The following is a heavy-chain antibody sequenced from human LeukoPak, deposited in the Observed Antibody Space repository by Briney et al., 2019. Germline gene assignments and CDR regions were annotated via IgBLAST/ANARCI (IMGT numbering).Heavy chain of an antibody. CDR1: GYTFTGYH. Sequence: VASVKVSCKASGYTFTGYHMHWVRQAPGQGLEWMGRINPNSGDTNYAQKFQGRVTMTRDTSISTAYMELSRLRSDDTAVYYCARDQGLGYYYDSSGYYPYYFDYWGQGTLVTVSS. J-gene: IGHJ4*02. CDR3: ARDQGLGYYYDSSGYYPYYFDY. V-gene: IGHV1-2*06. D-gene: IGHD3-22*01. CDR2: INPNSGDT.